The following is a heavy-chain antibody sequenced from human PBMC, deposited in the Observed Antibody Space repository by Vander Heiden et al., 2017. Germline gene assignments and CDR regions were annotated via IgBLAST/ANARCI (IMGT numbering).Heavy chain of an antibody. V-gene: IGHV3-74*01. D-gene: IGHD3-16*02. CDR1: GFTFSSYW. CDR2: INSDGRSI. Sequence: EVQLVEFGEGLVQPGGSLRLSCAASGFTFSSYWLHWVRQAPGKGLVWVSRINSDGRSISYADSVKGRFTISRDNAKNTLYLQMNSLRAEDTAVYYCARAYDYVWGSYRHYYYYGMDVWGQGTTVTVSS. CDR3: ARAYDYVWGSYRHYYYYGMDV. J-gene: IGHJ6*02.